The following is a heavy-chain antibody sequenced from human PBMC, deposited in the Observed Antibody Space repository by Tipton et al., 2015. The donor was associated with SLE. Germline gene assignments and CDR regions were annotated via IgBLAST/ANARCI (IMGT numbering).Heavy chain of an antibody. J-gene: IGHJ3*02. CDR2: INPSGGST. V-gene: IGHV1-46*01. CDR1: GYTFINYG. D-gene: IGHD1-7*01. CDR3: ARDRAPAGTARRSDAFDI. Sequence: QLVQSGAEVKKPGASVKVSCKASGYTFINYGISWVRQAPGQGLEWMGIINPSGGSTSYAQKFQGRVTMTRDTSTSTVYMELSSLRSEDTAVYYCARDRAPAGTARRSDAFDIWGQGTMVTVSS.